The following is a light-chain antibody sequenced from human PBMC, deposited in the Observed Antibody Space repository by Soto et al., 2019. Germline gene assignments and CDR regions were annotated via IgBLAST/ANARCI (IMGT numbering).Light chain of an antibody. CDR2: DAY. V-gene: IGKV1-27*01. CDR1: QGISNY. J-gene: IGKJ3*01. CDR3: QNYRGDPLLT. Sequence: DIQMTQSPSSLSASVGDRVTITCRASQGISNYLAWYQHKPGKVPELLIYDAYTLQSGVPSRFSGSASGTDFTLTLSSLQPEDVAAYYCQNYRGDPLLTFGPGTKVAIK.